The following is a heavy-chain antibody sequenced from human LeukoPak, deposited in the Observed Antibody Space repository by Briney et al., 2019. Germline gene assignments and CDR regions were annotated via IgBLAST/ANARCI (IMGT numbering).Heavy chain of an antibody. CDR2: INTDGSST. J-gene: IGHJ4*02. V-gene: IGHV3-74*01. CDR1: GFTFSSYA. D-gene: IGHD6-6*01. Sequence: GGSLRLSCAASGFTFSSYAMSWVRQAPGKGLVWVSRINTDGSSTSYADSVKGRFTISRDNAENTLYLQMNSLRAEDTAVYYCARESLLIAAPFDYWGQGTLVTVSS. CDR3: ARESLLIAAPFDY.